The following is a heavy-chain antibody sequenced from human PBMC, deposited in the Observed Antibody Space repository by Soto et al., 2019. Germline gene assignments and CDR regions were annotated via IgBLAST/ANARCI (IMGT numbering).Heavy chain of an antibody. CDR3: ASVVTSGGWFDP. Sequence: SVKVSCKASGGTFSSYAISWVRQAPGQGLEWMGGIIPIFGTANYAQKFQGRVTITADKSTSTAYVELSSLRSEDTAVYYCASVVTSGGWFDPWGQGTLVTVSS. CDR1: GGTFSSYA. D-gene: IGHD2-21*02. CDR2: IIPIFGTA. J-gene: IGHJ5*02. V-gene: IGHV1-69*06.